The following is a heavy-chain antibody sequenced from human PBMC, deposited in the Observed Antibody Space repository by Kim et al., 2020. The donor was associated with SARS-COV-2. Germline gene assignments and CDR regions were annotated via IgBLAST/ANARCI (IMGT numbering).Heavy chain of an antibody. J-gene: IGHJ4*02. Sequence: NPTLKRRVTDSVDTSKNQFSLRLRSVAAADTAVYYCARVGLYSGSYYFDFWGQGTLVTVSS. D-gene: IGHD1-26*01. V-gene: IGHV4-34*13. CDR3: ARVGLYSGSYYFDF.